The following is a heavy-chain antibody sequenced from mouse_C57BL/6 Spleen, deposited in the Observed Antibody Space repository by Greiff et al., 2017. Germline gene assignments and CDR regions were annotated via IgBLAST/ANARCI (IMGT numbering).Heavy chain of an antibody. CDR1: GYAFTNYL. V-gene: IGHV1-54*01. D-gene: IGHD1-1*01. CDR2: INPGSGGT. Sequence: VQLQQSGAELVRPGTSVKVSCKASGYAFTNYLIEWVKQRPGQGLEWIGVINPGSGGTNYNEKFKGKATLTADKSSSTAYMQLSSLTSEDSAVYFCARSLITTVVARGFDYWGQGTTLTVSS. CDR3: ARSLITTVVARGFDY. J-gene: IGHJ2*01.